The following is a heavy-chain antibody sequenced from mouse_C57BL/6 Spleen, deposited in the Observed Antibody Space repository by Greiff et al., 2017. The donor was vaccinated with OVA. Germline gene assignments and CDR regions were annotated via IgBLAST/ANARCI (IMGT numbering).Heavy chain of an antibody. J-gene: IGHJ3*01. CDR1: GFSLTSYG. D-gene: IGHD1-1*01. CDR3: ASHYYGSSYAFAY. V-gene: IGHV2-2*01. CDR2: IWSGGST. Sequence: VQLKESGPGLVQPSQSLSITCTVSGFSLTSYGVHWVRQSPGKGLEWLGVIWSGGSTDYNAAFISRLSISKDNSKSQVFFKMNSLQADDTAIYYCASHYYGSSYAFAYWGQGTLVTVSA.